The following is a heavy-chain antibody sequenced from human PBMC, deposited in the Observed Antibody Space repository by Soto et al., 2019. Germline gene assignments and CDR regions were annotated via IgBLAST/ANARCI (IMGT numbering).Heavy chain of an antibody. CDR2: INVGNGNT. V-gene: IGHV1-3*01. CDR1: GYTFISHV. D-gene: IGHD6-13*01. J-gene: IGHJ4*02. CDR3: ARVMNPYSSSLYYFDY. Sequence: ASVKVSCKASGYTFISHVIHWGSQAPGQRLEWMGWINVGNGNTKYSQKFQGRVTVTRDTSASTAYMELSSLRSEDTAVYYCARVMNPYSSSLYYFDYWGLGTQVTVSS.